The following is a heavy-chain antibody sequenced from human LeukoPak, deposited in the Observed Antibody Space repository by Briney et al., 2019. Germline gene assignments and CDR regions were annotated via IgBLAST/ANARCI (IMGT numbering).Heavy chain of an antibody. CDR1: GYTFTGYY. Sequence: ASVKVSCKASGYTFTGYYMHWVRQAPGQGLEWMGWINPNSGGTNYAQKFQGRVTMTRDTSISTAYMELSRLRSDDTAVYYCARRRGTTSGRRAFDIWGQGTMVTVSS. CDR3: ARRRGTTSGRRAFDI. V-gene: IGHV1-2*02. D-gene: IGHD1-1*01. J-gene: IGHJ3*02. CDR2: INPNSGGT.